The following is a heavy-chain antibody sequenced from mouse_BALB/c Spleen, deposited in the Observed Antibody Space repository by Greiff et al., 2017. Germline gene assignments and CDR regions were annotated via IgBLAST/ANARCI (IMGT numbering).Heavy chain of an antibody. D-gene: IGHD1-1*01. V-gene: IGHV2-9*02. CDR1: GFSLTSYG. CDR2: IWAGGST. J-gene: IGHJ4*01. Sequence: VHLVESGPGLVAPSQSLSITCTVSGFSLTSYGVHWVRQPPGKGLEWLGVIWAGGSTNYNSALMSRLSISKDNSKSQVFLKMNSLQTDDTAMYYCARDEYYGSSYYAMDYWGQGTTLTVSS. CDR3: ARDEYYGSSYYAMDY.